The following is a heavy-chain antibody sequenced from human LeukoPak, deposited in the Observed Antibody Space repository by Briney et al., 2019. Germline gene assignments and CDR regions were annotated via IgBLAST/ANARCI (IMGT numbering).Heavy chain of an antibody. CDR2: IIPIFGTA. D-gene: IGHD6-13*01. CDR1: GGTFSSYA. Sequence: SVKVPCKASGGTFSSYAINWVRQAPGQGLEWMGGIIPIFGTANYAQKFQGRVTITTGESTSTAYMELSSLRSEDTAVYYCARERDSSSWGNWFDPWGQGTLVTVSS. V-gene: IGHV1-69*05. J-gene: IGHJ5*02. CDR3: ARERDSSSWGNWFDP.